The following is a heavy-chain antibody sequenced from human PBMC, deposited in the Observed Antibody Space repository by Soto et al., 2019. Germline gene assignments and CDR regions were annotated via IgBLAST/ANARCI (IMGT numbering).Heavy chain of an antibody. CDR1: GFTFSSYG. Sequence: QVQLVESGGGVVQPGRSLRLSCAASGFTFSSYGMHWVRQAPGKGLEWVAVISYDGSNKYYADSVKGRFTISRDNSKNTLYLQMNSLRAXXXXXXXXXKVLSNYYXXXXXXXWGQ. J-gene: IGHJ1*01. CDR3: XKVLSNYYXXXXXXX. D-gene: IGHD3-10*01. CDR2: ISYDGSNK. V-gene: IGHV3-30*03.